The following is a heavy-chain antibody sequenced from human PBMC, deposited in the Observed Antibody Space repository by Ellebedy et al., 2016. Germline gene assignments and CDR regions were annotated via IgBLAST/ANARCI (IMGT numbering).Heavy chain of an antibody. D-gene: IGHD1-26*01. Sequence: GGSLRLSCAASGFTFSSYSMNWVRQAPGKGLEWVSSISSSSSYISYADSVKGRSTISRDNAKNSLFLQMNSLRAEETAVYFCARGDSGSYFEMPDYWGQGTLVTVSS. CDR1: GFTFSSYS. CDR2: ISSSSSYI. V-gene: IGHV3-21*01. CDR3: ARGDSGSYFEMPDY. J-gene: IGHJ4*02.